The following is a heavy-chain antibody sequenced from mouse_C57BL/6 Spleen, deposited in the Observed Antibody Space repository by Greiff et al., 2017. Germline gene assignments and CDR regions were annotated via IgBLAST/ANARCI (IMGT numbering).Heavy chain of an antibody. V-gene: IGHV1-82*01. CDR2: IYPGDGDT. CDR3: AREGHYYGSSPFAY. CDR1: GYAFSSSW. Sequence: QVQLQQSGPELVKPGASVKISCKASGYAFSSSWMNWVKQRPGKGLEWIGRIYPGDGDTNYNGKFKGKATLTADKSSSTAYMQLSSLTSEDSAVYFCAREGHYYGSSPFAYWGQGTLVTVSA. J-gene: IGHJ3*01. D-gene: IGHD1-1*01.